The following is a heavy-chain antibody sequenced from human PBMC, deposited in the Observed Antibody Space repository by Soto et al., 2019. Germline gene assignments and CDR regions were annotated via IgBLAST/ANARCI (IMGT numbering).Heavy chain of an antibody. Sequence: PGGSLRLSCAASGFTFSNAWMNWVRQAPGKGLEWVGRIKSKTDGGTTDYAAPVKGRFTISRDDSKNTLYLQWDSLKASDTAMYYCATVGHSYVSFDYWGQGTLVTVSS. D-gene: IGHD5-18*01. CDR2: IKSKTDGGTT. CDR1: GFTFSNAW. CDR3: ATVGHSYVSFDY. J-gene: IGHJ4*02. V-gene: IGHV3-15*07.